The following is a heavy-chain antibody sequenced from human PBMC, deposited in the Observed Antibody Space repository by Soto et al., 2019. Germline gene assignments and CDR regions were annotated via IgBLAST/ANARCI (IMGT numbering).Heavy chain of an antibody. V-gene: IGHV3-23*01. CDR1: GFSFSSYT. Sequence: GGSLRLSCAASGFSFSSYTMSWVRQAPGKGLEWVSGISGSGGSSYYVDSVEGRFVISRDNSEDTLYLQMSSLRVEDTAVYYCAKAWGWNDAAFDVWGQGTVVTV. D-gene: IGHD1-1*01. CDR3: AKAWGWNDAAFDV. J-gene: IGHJ3*01. CDR2: ISGSGGSS.